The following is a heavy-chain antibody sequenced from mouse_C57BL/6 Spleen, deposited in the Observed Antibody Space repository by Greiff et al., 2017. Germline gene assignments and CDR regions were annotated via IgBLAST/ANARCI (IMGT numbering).Heavy chain of an antibody. CDR3: ARRAYGSYFDY. Sequence: QVQLQQPGTELVKPGASVKLSCKASGYTFTSYWMHWVKQRPGQGLEWIGNINPSNDGTTYNEKFKSKATLTVDKSSSTAYMQLSSLTSEDSAVYFCARRAYGSYFDYWGKGTTLTVSS. V-gene: IGHV1-53*01. CDR2: INPSNDGT. D-gene: IGHD2-1*01. CDR1: GYTFTSYW. J-gene: IGHJ2*01.